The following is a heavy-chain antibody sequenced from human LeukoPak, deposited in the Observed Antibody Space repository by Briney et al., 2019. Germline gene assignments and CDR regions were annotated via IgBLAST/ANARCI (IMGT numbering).Heavy chain of an antibody. V-gene: IGHV3-11*01. J-gene: IGHJ4*02. D-gene: IGHD6-19*01. CDR3: AREPRLAVY. CDR2: ISGSGNSI. CDR1: GFAFSDYY. Sequence: GGSLRLFCAGSGFAFSDYYMTWIRQAPGRGLEFISYISGSGNSIVYADSVKGRFTISRDNAKNSLYLQMNSLRDEDTAVYYCAREPRLAVYWGQGTLVTVSS.